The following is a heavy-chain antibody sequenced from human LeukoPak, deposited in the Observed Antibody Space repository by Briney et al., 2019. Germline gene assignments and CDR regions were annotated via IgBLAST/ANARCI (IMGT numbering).Heavy chain of an antibody. CDR1: GFTINTFT. CDR3: VRSLERFGTRDY. V-gene: IGHV3-7*01. J-gene: IGHJ4*02. CDR2: IKQDGNEK. Sequence: PGGSLRLSCAASGFTINTFTMNWVRQAPGKGLEWVANIKQDGNEKYYMDSVKGRFTISRDNAKKSLFLQMNSLTAEDTALYYCVRSLERFGTRDYWGQGTLVTVSS. D-gene: IGHD3-10*01.